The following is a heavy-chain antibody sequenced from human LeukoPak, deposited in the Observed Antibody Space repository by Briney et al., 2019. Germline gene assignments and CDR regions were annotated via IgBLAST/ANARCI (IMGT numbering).Heavy chain of an antibody. D-gene: IGHD5-18*01. Sequence: PSETLSLTCTVSGGSISSYYWGWIRQPPGKGLEWIGSIYYSGSTYYNPSLKSRVTISVDTSKNQFSLKLSSVTAADTAVYYCARHQIQLWFNWFDPWGQGTLVTVSS. CDR1: GGSISSYY. V-gene: IGHV4-39*01. CDR2: IYYSGST. CDR3: ARHQIQLWFNWFDP. J-gene: IGHJ5*02.